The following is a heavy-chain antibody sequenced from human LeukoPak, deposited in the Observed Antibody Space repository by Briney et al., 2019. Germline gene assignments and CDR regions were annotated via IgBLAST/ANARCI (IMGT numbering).Heavy chain of an antibody. D-gene: IGHD2-21*02. CDR3: ARQNYCGGDCYPYYFDY. Sequence: SETLSLTSTVSGGSISSSSYYWGWIRQPPGKGLEWIGSIYYSGSTYYNPSLKSRVTISVDTSKNQFSLKLSSVTAADTAVYYCARQNYCGGDCYPYYFDYWGQGTLVTVSS. J-gene: IGHJ4*02. CDR1: GGSISSSSYY. V-gene: IGHV4-39*01. CDR2: IYYSGST.